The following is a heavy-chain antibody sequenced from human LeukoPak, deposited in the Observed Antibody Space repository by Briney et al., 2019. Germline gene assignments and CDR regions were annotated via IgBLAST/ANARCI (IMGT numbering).Heavy chain of an antibody. J-gene: IGHJ5*02. CDR2: IYYSGST. CDR3: ARAPLRITIFGVGKAPFDP. D-gene: IGHD3-3*01. CDR1: GGSISSGGYY. V-gene: IGHV4-30-4*08. Sequence: SETLSLTCTVSGGSISSGGYYWSWIRQPPGKGLEWIGCIYYSGSTYYNPSLKSRVTISVDTSKNQFSLKLSSVTAADTAVYYCARAPLRITIFGVGKAPFDPWGQGTLVTVSS.